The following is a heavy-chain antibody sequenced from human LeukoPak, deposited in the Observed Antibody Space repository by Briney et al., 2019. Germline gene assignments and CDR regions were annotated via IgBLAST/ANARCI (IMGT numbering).Heavy chain of an antibody. CDR3: ARDIGSGWMEGYFDY. V-gene: IGHV3-33*01. Sequence: PGRSLRLSCAASGFTFSSYGMHWVRQAPGKGLEWVAVIWYDGSNKYYADTVKGRFTTSRDNSKNTLYLQMNSLRAEDTSIYYCARDIGSGWMEGYFDYWGQETLVTVSS. D-gene: IGHD6-19*01. CDR1: GFTFSSYG. CDR2: IWYDGSNK. J-gene: IGHJ4*02.